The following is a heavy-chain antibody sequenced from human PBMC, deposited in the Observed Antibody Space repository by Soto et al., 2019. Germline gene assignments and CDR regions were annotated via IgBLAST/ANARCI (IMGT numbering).Heavy chain of an antibody. CDR1: GFTFSSYS. Sequence: EVQLVESGGDLVKPGGSLRLSCAASGFTFSSYSMNWVRQAPGKGLEWVSSISSSSFSINYADSVKGRFSISRDNAQNALHLQMNNLRAEDTAVYYCARNESSNIYGMDVWGQGTTVTVSS. D-gene: IGHD6-6*01. J-gene: IGHJ6*02. CDR2: ISSSSFSI. V-gene: IGHV3-21*01. CDR3: ARNESSNIYGMDV.